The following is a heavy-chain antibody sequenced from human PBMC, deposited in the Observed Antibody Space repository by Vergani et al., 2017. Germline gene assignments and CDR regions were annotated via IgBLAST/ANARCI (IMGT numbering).Heavy chain of an antibody. CDR1: GFTFSSYW. J-gene: IGHJ4*02. V-gene: IGHV3-74*02. CDR3: AKVLVAVDPWYFDY. Sequence: EVQLVESGGGLVQPGRSLRLSCAASGFTFSSYWMHWVRQAPGKGLVWVSRINSDGSSTSYADSVKGRFTISRDNAKNTLYLQMNSLRAEDTAVYYCAKVLVAVDPWYFDYWGQGTLVTVSS. CDR2: INSDGSST. D-gene: IGHD5-12*01.